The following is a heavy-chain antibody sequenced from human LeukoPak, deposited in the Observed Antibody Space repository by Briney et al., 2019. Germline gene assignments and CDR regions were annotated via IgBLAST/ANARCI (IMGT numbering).Heavy chain of an antibody. CDR2: IYSGGST. V-gene: IGHV3-53*04. CDR3: ARGPGDY. Sequence: GGSLRLSCEPSRLSLSRNYMRWVRQAPGKGLEWVSIIYSGGSTYYADSVKGRFTISRHSSKNTLYLQMNSLRTEDTAVYYCARGPGDYWGQGTLVTVSS. J-gene: IGHJ4*02. CDR1: RLSLSRNY. D-gene: IGHD7-27*01.